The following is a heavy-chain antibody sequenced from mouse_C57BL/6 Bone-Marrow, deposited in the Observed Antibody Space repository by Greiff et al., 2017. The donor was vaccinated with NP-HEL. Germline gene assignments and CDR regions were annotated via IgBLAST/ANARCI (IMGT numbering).Heavy chain of an antibody. CDR2: ISSGGDYI. Sequence: EVKVVESGEGLVKPGGSLKLSCAASGFTFSSYAMSWVRQTPEKRLEWVAYISSGGDYIYYADTVKGRFTISRDNARNTLYLQMSSLKSEDTAMYYCTGDYDVGFAYWGQGTLVTVSA. J-gene: IGHJ3*01. V-gene: IGHV5-9-1*02. D-gene: IGHD2-4*01. CDR1: GFTFSSYA. CDR3: TGDYDVGFAY.